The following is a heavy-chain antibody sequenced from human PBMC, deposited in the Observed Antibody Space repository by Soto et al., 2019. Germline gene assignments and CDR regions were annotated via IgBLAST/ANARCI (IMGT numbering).Heavy chain of an antibody. V-gene: IGHV4-59*01. CDR2: IYYSGST. D-gene: IGHD6-6*01. CDR1: GGSISSYY. CDR3: ARGAVDIAARPFDP. Sequence: QVQLQESGPGLVKPSETLSLTCTVSGGSISSYYWSWIRQPPGKGLEWIGYIYYSGSTNYNPSLKSRVTISVDTSKNQFSLKLSSVTAADTAVYYCARGAVDIAARPFDPWGQGTLVTVSS. J-gene: IGHJ5*02.